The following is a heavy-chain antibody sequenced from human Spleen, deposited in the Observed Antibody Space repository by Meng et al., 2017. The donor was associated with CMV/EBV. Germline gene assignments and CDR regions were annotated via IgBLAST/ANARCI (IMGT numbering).Heavy chain of an antibody. J-gene: IGHJ2*01. CDR1: GFTFSAYG. CDR3: ASPSSYPGPFDL. Sequence: GGSLRLSCVASGFTFSAYGMHWVRQAPGKGLEWVAVIWNDGSNKYYADSVEGRFTISRDNSKGTLYLQMNSLRVDDTAVYFCASPSSYPGPFDLWGRGTLVTVSS. V-gene: IGHV3-33*01. D-gene: IGHD1-14*01. CDR2: IWNDGSNK.